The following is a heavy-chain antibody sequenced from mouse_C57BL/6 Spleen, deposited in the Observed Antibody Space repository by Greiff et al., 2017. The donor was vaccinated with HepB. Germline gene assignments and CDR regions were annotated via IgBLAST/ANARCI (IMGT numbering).Heavy chain of an antibody. D-gene: IGHD3-2*02. V-gene: IGHV1-64*01. Sequence: QVQLKQPGAELVKPGASVKLSCKASGYTFTSYWMHWVKQRPGQGLEWIGMIHPNSGSTNYNEKFKSKATLTVDKSSSTAYMQLSSLTSEDSAVYYCAREGSSGPYYFDYWGQGTTLTVSS. CDR1: GYTFTSYW. CDR3: AREGSSGPYYFDY. CDR2: IHPNSGST. J-gene: IGHJ2*01.